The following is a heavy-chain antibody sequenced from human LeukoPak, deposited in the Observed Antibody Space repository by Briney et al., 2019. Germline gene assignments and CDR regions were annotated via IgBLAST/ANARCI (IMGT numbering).Heavy chain of an antibody. CDR2: IIPILGIA. CDR3: ARDLRYSWGV. J-gene: IGHJ6*02. CDR1: GGTFSIYA. V-gene: IGHV1-69*04. D-gene: IGHD5-18*01. Sequence: SVKVSCKPSGGTFSIYAVSWVRQAPGQGHEWMGRIIPILGIANYAQKFQGRVTITADKSTSTAYMELSSLRSEDTAVYYYARDLRYSWGVWGQGTTVTVSS.